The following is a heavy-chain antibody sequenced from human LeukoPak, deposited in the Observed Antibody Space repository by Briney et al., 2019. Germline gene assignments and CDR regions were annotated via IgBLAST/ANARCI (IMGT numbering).Heavy chain of an antibody. Sequence: PSETLTLASTFARRILSEYACSWICQPPGKGLEWIGEINHSGSTNYNPSLKSRVTISVDTSKNQFFLKLSSVTAADTAVYYCAVERFGHRSRVTTQVVYWRQGTLVTVSS. V-gene: IGHV4-34*08. D-gene: IGHD4-17*01. CDR3: AVERFGHRSRVTTQVVY. CDR2: INHSGST. J-gene: IGHJ4*02. CDR1: RRILSEYA.